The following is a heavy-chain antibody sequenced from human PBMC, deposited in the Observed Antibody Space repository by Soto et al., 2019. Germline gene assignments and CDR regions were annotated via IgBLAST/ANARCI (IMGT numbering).Heavy chain of an antibody. CDR1: GFTFSSYA. D-gene: IGHD6-13*01. V-gene: IGHV3-30-3*01. Sequence: GGSLRLSCAASGFTFSSYAIHWVRQAPGKGLEWVAVISYDGSNKYYADSVKGRFTISRDNSKNTLYLQMNSLRAEDTAVYYCARDRQQLVKYYYYGMDVWGQGTTVTVSS. J-gene: IGHJ6*02. CDR2: ISYDGSNK. CDR3: ARDRQQLVKYYYYGMDV.